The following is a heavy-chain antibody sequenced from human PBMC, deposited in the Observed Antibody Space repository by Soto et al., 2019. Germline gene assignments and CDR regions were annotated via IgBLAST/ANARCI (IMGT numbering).Heavy chain of an antibody. CDR2: IRGSGDRT. CDR3: AKQQGPGTPYYYAMDV. Sequence: EVQLLESGGGLVQPGGSLRLSCAASGFTFSSYAMSWVRQAPGKGLEWVSVIRGSGDRTYYAESVKGRFTISRDNSKNTLYMQMNTLRAEDTAVYYCAKQQGPGTPYYYAMDVWGQGTTVTVSS. D-gene: IGHD1-1*01. V-gene: IGHV3-23*01. J-gene: IGHJ6*02. CDR1: GFTFSSYA.